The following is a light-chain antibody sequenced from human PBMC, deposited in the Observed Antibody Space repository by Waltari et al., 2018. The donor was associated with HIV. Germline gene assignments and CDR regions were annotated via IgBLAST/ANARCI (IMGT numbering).Light chain of an antibody. CDR1: HSHLGNNY. J-gene: IGLJ6*01. Sequence: QSVLTQPPSASGTPGQTVTISCSGSHSHLGNNYVYWYQQFPGLPPKLLIFRNDQRPSGVPDRFSGSKSGTSASLAVSGLRSEDEADYFCSSSDDSLRQYVFGGGTRLTV. CDR3: SSSDDSLRQYV. V-gene: IGLV1-47*01. CDR2: RND.